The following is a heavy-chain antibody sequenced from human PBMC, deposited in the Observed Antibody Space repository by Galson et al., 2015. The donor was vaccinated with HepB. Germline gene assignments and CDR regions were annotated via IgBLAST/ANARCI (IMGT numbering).Heavy chain of an antibody. D-gene: IGHD6-19*01. J-gene: IGHJ4*02. CDR2: FDPEDGET. CDR3: TTSRDLTAGTDS. CDR1: GYSLTESS. V-gene: IGHV1-24*01. Sequence: SVKVSCKVSGYSLTESSILWVRQSPTRGLEWMGTFDPEDGETISTQSFQGRLTLTGDTSSDTAYMDLSSLRSDDTAVYYCTTSRDLTAGTDSWGQGTLVVVSS.